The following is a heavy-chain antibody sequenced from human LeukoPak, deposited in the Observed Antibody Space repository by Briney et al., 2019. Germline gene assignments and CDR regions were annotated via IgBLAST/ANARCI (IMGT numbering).Heavy chain of an antibody. Sequence: SETLSLTCAVSGGSVSHSNWWTWVRQSPGKGLEWIGEVHPSEGTNYNPSLKSRVTISLDKSKNQFSLKVNSVTAADTGVYYCASKSTDHGELRFDYWGQGTLVTVSS. CDR1: GGSVSHSNW. CDR3: ASKSTDHGELRFDY. CDR2: VHPSEGT. J-gene: IGHJ4*02. D-gene: IGHD4-17*01. V-gene: IGHV4-4*02.